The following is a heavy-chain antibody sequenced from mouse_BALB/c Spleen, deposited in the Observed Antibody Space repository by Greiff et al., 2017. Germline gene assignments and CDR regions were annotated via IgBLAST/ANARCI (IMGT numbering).Heavy chain of an antibody. CDR3: ARDGTYYGNYNYAMDY. Sequence: ESGPGLVKPSQSLSLTCSVTGYSITSGYYWNWIRQFPGNKLEWMGYISYDGSNNYNPSLKNRISITRDTSKNQFFLKLNSVTTEDTATYYCARDGTYYGNYNYAMDYWGQGTSVTVSS. CDR1: GYSITSGYY. D-gene: IGHD2-1*01. CDR2: ISYDGSN. V-gene: IGHV3-6*02. J-gene: IGHJ4*01.